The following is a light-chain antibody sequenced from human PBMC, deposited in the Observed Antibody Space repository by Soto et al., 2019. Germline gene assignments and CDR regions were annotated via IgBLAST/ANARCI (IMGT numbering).Light chain of an antibody. CDR2: EVS. Sequence: QSVLTQPASVSGSPGQSITISCTGTSSDVGGYNYVSWYQQHPGKAPKLMIYEVSNRPSGVSNRFSGSKSGNTASLTISGLHAEDEADYYCSSYTSSRYVFGTGTQLTVL. V-gene: IGLV2-14*01. CDR1: SSDVGGYNY. J-gene: IGLJ1*01. CDR3: SSYTSSRYV.